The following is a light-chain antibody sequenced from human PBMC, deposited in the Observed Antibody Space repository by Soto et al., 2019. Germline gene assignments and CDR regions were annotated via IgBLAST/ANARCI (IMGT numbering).Light chain of an antibody. J-gene: IGKJ1*01. CDR2: GAS. Sequence: EIVMTQSPATPSVSPGERVTPSFRASQSVNSKVAWYQQKPGQAPRLLIYGASTRATGIPARFSGSGSGTEFTLTISSLQSEDFAVYYCQQYNNWPPWTFGQGTKVDIK. V-gene: IGKV3-15*01. CDR1: QSVNSK. CDR3: QQYNNWPPWT.